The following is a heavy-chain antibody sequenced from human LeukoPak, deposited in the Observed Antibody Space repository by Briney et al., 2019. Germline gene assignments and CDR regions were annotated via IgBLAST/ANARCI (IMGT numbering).Heavy chain of an antibody. D-gene: IGHD6-19*01. V-gene: IGHV3-53*01. CDR3: AGATKWLAHDF. CDR1: GFTVSGTY. CDR2: IYDAGST. Sequence: GGSLRLSCAASGFTVSGTYMSWVRRAAGKGWEWVSTIYDAGSTSYADSVEGRFTISRDNSKNTLFLQMNSLRADDTAVYYCAGATKWLAHDFWGQGTLVTVSS. J-gene: IGHJ4*02.